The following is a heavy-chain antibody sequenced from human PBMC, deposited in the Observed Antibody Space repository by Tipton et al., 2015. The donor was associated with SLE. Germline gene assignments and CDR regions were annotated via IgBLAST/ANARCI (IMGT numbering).Heavy chain of an antibody. CDR2: IYYSGST. CDR1: GGSISSSSYY. Sequence: TLSLTCTVSGGSISSSSYYWGWIRQPPGKGLEWIGSIYYSGSTYYNPSLKSRVTISVDTSKNQFSLKLSSVTAADTAVYYCARDLRELAYWGQGTLVTVSS. D-gene: IGHD1-26*01. V-gene: IGHV4-39*07. J-gene: IGHJ4*02. CDR3: ARDLRELAY.